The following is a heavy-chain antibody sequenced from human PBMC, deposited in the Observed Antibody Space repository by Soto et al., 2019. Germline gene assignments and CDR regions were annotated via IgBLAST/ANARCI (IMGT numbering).Heavy chain of an antibody. CDR2: IIPIFETA. J-gene: IGHJ4*02. Sequence: SVKVSCKASGGTFKSFTFTWVRQAPGQGLEWMGGIIPIFETANYAQKFQDRVTITADESTSTVYMELSSLRSADTAVYYCATKGVSGWFFDYWGQGTVVTVSS. CDR3: ATKGVSGWFFDY. CDR1: GGTFKSFT. V-gene: IGHV1-69*13. D-gene: IGHD6-19*01.